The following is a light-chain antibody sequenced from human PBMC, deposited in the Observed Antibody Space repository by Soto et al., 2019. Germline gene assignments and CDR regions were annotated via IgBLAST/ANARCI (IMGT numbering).Light chain of an antibody. CDR3: QKYGSSGRT. V-gene: IGKV3-20*01. CDR1: QSVSSSY. Sequence: EIVLTQSPGTLSLSPGERATLSCRASQSVSSSYLAWYQQKPGQAPRLLIYGASSRATGIPDRFSGSGSGTDFTLTISRLEPEDFAVYYCQKYGSSGRTSVQGTKV. CDR2: GAS. J-gene: IGKJ1*01.